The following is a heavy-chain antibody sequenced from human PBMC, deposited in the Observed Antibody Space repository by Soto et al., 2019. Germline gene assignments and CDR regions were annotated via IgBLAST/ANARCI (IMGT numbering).Heavy chain of an antibody. CDR1: GFTFSSYA. CDR2: ISGSGVST. J-gene: IGHJ4*02. CDR3: AKGSRADYYSDSDY. Sequence: EVQLLESGGGLVQPGGSLRLSCAASGFTFSSYAMTWVRQAPGKGLEWVSGISGSGVSTYYADSVKGRFTISRDNSKNTRYLQMNSLRAEDTGLYYCAKGSRADYYSDSDYWGQGTLVTVSS. V-gene: IGHV3-23*01. D-gene: IGHD2-21*01.